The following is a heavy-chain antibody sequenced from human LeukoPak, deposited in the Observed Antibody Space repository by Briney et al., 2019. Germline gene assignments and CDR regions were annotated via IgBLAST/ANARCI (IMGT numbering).Heavy chain of an antibody. Sequence: TSETLSLTCTVSGGSISSSSYYWGWIRQPPGKGLEWIGHRHDSGSSNYNPSLKSRVTISIDTSKNQFSLKLNSVTAADTADYYCARAPVVRGVFGWFDFWGQGVLVTVSS. CDR2: RHDSGSS. V-gene: IGHV4-61*05. J-gene: IGHJ5*01. CDR3: ARAPVVRGVFGWFDF. D-gene: IGHD3-10*01. CDR1: GGSISSSSYY.